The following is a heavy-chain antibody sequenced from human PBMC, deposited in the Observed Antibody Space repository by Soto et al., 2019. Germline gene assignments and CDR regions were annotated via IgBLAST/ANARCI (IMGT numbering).Heavy chain of an antibody. D-gene: IGHD3-9*01. Sequence: QITLKESGPALVKPTQTLTLTCTFSGFSLSTSGVGVGWIRQPPGKALEWLALIYWDDDKRYSPSLKSRLTITKDTSKNQVVLTMTNMDPVDTATYYCAHRLLVSFPYGDILTGYALGIDAFDIWGQGTMVTVSS. CDR1: GFSLSTSGVG. CDR3: AHRLLVSFPYGDILTGYALGIDAFDI. J-gene: IGHJ3*02. V-gene: IGHV2-5*02. CDR2: IYWDDDK.